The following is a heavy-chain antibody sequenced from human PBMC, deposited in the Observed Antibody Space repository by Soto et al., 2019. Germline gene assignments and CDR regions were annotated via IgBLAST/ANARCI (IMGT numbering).Heavy chain of an antibody. CDR3: IKDGGYSFGGEDKWFDP. CDR2: ISGNSGVI. D-gene: IGHD5-18*01. V-gene: IGHV3-9*01. J-gene: IGHJ5*02. CDR1: GFTFDDYA. Sequence: PGGSLRLSCSASGFTFDDYAMHWVRQAPGKGLEWVSGISGNSGVIEYADSVKGRFTISRDNSKNSLYLQMCSLRTEDTAFYYCIKDGGYSFGGEDKWFDPWGQGTLVTVS.